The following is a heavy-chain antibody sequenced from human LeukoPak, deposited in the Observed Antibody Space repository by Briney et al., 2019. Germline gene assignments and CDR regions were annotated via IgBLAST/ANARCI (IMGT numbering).Heavy chain of an antibody. CDR1: GFTFSSYA. V-gene: IGHV3-23*01. J-gene: IGHJ6*03. Sequence: GGSLRLSCAASGFTFSSYAMSWVRQAPGKGLECVSAISGSGGSTYYADSVKGRFTISRDNSKNTLYLQMNGLRAEDTAVYYCAKALAYYYYYMDVWGKGTTVTVSS. CDR2: ISGSGGST. D-gene: IGHD6-13*01. CDR3: AKALAYYYYYMDV.